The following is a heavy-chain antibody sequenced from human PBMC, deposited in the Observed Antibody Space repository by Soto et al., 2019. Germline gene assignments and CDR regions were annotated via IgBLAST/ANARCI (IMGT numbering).Heavy chain of an antibody. CDR2: IIPIFHTT. V-gene: IGHV1-69*01. CDR3: ARDFYDSSGYYLKYFDN. Sequence: QLQLVQSGAEVKKPGSSVKVSCMASGGTFNNFVISWVRQAPGQGLEWMGGIIPIFHTTNYAQKFQGRVTITADESTTTAYMELSSLRSEDTAVYFCARDFYDSSGYYLKYFDNWGQGTLVTVSS. J-gene: IGHJ4*02. D-gene: IGHD3-22*01. CDR1: GGTFNNFV.